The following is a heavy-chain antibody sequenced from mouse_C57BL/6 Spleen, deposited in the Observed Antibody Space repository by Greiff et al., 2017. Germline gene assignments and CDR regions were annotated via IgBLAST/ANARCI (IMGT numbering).Heavy chain of an antibody. V-gene: IGHV3-6*01. Sequence: EVQRVESGPGLVKPSQSLSLTCSVTGYSITSCYFWNLIRQFPGNQLEWMGYISYDGSNNYNPSLKNRISITRDTSKNQFFLKLNSVTTEDTATYYCARDGNSYAMDDWGQGTSVTVSS. D-gene: IGHD2-1*01. CDR3: ARDGNSYAMDD. CDR2: ISYDGSN. CDR1: GYSITSCYF. J-gene: IGHJ4*01.